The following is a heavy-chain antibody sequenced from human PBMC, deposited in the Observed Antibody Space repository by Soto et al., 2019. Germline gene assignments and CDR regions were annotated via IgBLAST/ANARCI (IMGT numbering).Heavy chain of an antibody. J-gene: IGHJ5*02. D-gene: IGHD2-2*02. V-gene: IGHV3-21*04. CDR2: ISSSSSYI. Sequence: GGSLRLSCAASGFTFSSYSMNWVRQAPGKGLEWVSSISSSSSYIYYADSVKGRFTISRDSAKNSLYLQMNSLRAEDTAVYYCAREVDCSSTSCYKFGPNWFDPWGQGTLVTVSS. CDR3: AREVDCSSTSCYKFGPNWFDP. CDR1: GFTFSSYS.